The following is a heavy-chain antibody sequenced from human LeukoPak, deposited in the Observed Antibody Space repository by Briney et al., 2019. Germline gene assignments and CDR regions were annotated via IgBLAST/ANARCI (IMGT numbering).Heavy chain of an antibody. V-gene: IGHV3-30*02. Sequence: GGSLRLSCAASGFTFSSSGMHWVRRAPGKGPEWVAFIRYDGTSKYYADSVKGRFTISRDNSKNTVYLQMNSLRAEDTAVYYCAKETRGSYSDYWGQGTLVTVSS. CDR2: IRYDGTSK. CDR1: GFTFSSSG. CDR3: AKETRGSYSDY. D-gene: IGHD1-26*01. J-gene: IGHJ4*02.